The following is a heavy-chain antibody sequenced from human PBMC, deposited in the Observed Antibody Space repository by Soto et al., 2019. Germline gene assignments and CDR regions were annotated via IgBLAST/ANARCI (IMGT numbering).Heavy chain of an antibody. V-gene: IGHV1-18*01. CDR3: ARVTGGFWSGSDVPRSGAFDI. CDR2: ISAYNGNT. Sequence: ASLKVSCKASGYTFTSYGISWVRQAPGQGLEWMGWISAYNGNTNYAQKLQGRVTMTTDTSTSTAYMELRSLRSDDTAVYYCARVTGGFWSGSDVPRSGAFDIWGQGTMVTVSS. J-gene: IGHJ3*02. D-gene: IGHD3-3*01. CDR1: GYTFTSYG.